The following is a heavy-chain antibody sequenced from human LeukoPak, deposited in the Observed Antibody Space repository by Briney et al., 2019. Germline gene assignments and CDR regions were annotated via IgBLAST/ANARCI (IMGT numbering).Heavy chain of an antibody. V-gene: IGHV3-13*01. D-gene: IGHD4-23*01. Sequence: GGSLRLSCAASGFTFSSYDMHWVRQATGKGLEWVSAIGTAGDTYYPGSVKGRFTISRENAKNSLYLQMNSLRAGDTAVYYCARGTTTVAGTTDYGMDVWGQGTTVTVSS. CDR1: GFTFSSYD. CDR3: ARGTTTVAGTTDYGMDV. CDR2: IGTAGDT. J-gene: IGHJ6*02.